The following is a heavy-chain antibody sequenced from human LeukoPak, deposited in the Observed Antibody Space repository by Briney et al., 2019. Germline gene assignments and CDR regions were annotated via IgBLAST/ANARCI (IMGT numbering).Heavy chain of an antibody. D-gene: IGHD3-22*01. CDR3: ARDRIVVVTNYYYYGMDV. Sequence: PGGSLRLSCAASGFTFSDYYMSWIRQAPGKGLEWVSYISSSGSTIYYADSVKGRFTISRDNAKNSLYLQMNSLRAEDTAVYYCARDRIVVVTNYYYYGMDVWGQGTTVTVSS. V-gene: IGHV3-11*01. CDR1: GFTFSDYY. J-gene: IGHJ6*02. CDR2: ISSSGSTI.